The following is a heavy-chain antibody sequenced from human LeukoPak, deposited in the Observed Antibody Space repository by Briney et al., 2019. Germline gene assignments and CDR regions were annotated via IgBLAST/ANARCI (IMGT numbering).Heavy chain of an antibody. Sequence: ASVKVSCKASGYTFTSYGISWVRQAPGQGLEWMGWISAYNGNTNYAQKLQGRVTMTTDTSTSTAYMELRSLRSDDTAVYYCARGSCSSTSCLPYYYYMDVWGKGTAVTVSS. D-gene: IGHD2-2*01. CDR1: GYTFTSYG. CDR3: ARGSCSSTSCLPYYYYMDV. V-gene: IGHV1-18*01. J-gene: IGHJ6*03. CDR2: ISAYNGNT.